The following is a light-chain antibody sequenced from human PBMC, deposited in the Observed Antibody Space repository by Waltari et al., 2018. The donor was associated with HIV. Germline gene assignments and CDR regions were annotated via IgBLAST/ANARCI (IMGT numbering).Light chain of an antibody. Sequence: SYVLSQAPSVSLAPGETARITCGGTNIESKSVHWYQQKTDQAPVLVMYYDSDRPSGIPERFSGSNSGDTATLTIARVEAGDEADYYCQVWDGSSGHSVVFGGGTKLTVL. J-gene: IGLJ2*01. V-gene: IGLV3-21*04. CDR3: QVWDGSSGHSVV. CDR1: NIESKS. CDR2: YDS.